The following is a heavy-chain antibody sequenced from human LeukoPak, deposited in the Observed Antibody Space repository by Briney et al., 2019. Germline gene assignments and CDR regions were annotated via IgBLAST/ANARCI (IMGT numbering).Heavy chain of an antibody. CDR1: GFSLSTSGMC. J-gene: IGHJ6*03. V-gene: IGHV4-61*08. CDR2: IYYSGST. D-gene: IGHD3/OR15-3a*01. Sequence: ESGPALVKPTQTLTLTCTFSGFSLSTSGMCVSWIRQPPGKGLEWIGYIYYSGSTNYNPSLKSRVTISVDTSKNQFSLKLSSVTAADTAVYYCARLRTGRTYYYYMDVWGKGTTVTVSS. CDR3: ARLRTGRTYYYYMDV.